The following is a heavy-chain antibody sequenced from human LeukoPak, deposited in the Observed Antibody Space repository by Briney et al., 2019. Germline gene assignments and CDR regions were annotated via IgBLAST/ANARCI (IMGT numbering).Heavy chain of an antibody. CDR2: IIPILGIA. J-gene: IGHJ6*02. CDR1: GGTFSSYA. D-gene: IGHD1-7*01. V-gene: IGHV1-69*04. CDR3: ARGELELPHYYYYGMDV. Sequence: SVKVSCKASGGTFSSYAISWVRQAPGQGLEWMGRIIPILGIANYAQKFQGRVTITADKSTSTAYMELSSLRSEDTAVYYCARGELELPHYYYYGMDVWGQGTTVTVSS.